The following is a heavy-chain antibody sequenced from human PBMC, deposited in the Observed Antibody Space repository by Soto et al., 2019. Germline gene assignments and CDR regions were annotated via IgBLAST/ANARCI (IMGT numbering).Heavy chain of an antibody. D-gene: IGHD3-22*01. Sequence: QVQLQESGPGLVKPSGTLSLTCAVSGGSISSSNWWSWVRQPPGKGLGWIGEIYHSGSTKYNPSLKRRITPSVDKTKNKSSRKLSSVTGAVTAVYYCARERYHSSDYLGRYSDHWGRGTLVPV. J-gene: IGHJ2*01. V-gene: IGHV4-4*02. CDR3: ARERYHSSDYLGRYSDH. CDR2: IYHSGST. CDR1: GGSISSSNW.